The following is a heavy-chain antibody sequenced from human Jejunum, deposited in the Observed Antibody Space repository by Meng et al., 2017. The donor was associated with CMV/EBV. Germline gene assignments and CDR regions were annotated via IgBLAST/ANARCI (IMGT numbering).Heavy chain of an antibody. CDR1: GFTVSSNY. J-gene: IGHJ4*02. CDR2: IYSGGNT. D-gene: IGHD2-15*01. V-gene: IGHV3-53*01. CDR3: AKGYCSGGSCYFFDY. Sequence: ASGFTVSSNYISWVRQAPGKGLEWVSVIYSGGNTYYADSVKGRFTISRDNSENTVFLQMNSLRAEDTALYYCAKGYCSGGSCYFFDYWGQGTLVTVSS.